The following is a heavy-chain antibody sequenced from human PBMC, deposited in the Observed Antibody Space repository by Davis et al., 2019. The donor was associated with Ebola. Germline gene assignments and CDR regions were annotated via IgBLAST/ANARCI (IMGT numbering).Heavy chain of an antibody. Sequence: SETLSLTCTVSGASISSGDFHWSWIRQSPGKGLEWIGFIYYSGITYYNPSLKSRVSISVDTSKNHFSLKLSSVTAADTAGYYCAREGSGPDYWGQGTLVTVSS. CDR3: AREGSGPDY. CDR2: IYYSGIT. J-gene: IGHJ4*02. CDR1: GASISSGDFH. V-gene: IGHV4-30-4*01. D-gene: IGHD2-15*01.